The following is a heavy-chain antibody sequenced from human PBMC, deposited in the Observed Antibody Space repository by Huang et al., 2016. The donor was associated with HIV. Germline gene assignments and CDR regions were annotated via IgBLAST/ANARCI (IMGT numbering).Heavy chain of an antibody. J-gene: IGHJ4*02. Sequence: QVQLVQSGAEVKKPGSSVKVSCKASGGTFTTYTITWVRQAPGQGLEWMGGIIPIFGTPNYAQKFQGRVTITADESTSTAYMELSSLRSEDTAVDYCAREYYYDNSGYYFDYWGQGTLVTVSS. V-gene: IGHV1-69*13. CDR2: IIPIFGTP. CDR3: AREYYYDNSGYYFDY. D-gene: IGHD3-22*01. CDR1: GGTFTTYT.